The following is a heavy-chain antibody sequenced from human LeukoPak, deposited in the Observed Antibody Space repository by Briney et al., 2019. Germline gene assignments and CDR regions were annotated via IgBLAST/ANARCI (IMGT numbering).Heavy chain of an antibody. J-gene: IGHJ4*02. D-gene: IGHD3-10*01. CDR3: AVPYGSGSYYPLDY. Sequence: GRSLRLSCAASGFTFSSYGMHWVRQAPGKGLEWVAVIWYDGSNKYYADSVEGRFTISRDNSKNTLYLQMNSLRAEDTAVYYCAVPYGSGSYYPLDYWGQGTLVTVSS. CDR2: IWYDGSNK. CDR1: GFTFSSYG. V-gene: IGHV3-33*01.